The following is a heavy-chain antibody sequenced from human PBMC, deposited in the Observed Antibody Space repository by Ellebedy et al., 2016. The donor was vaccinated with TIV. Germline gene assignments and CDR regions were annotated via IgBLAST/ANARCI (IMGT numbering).Heavy chain of an antibody. Sequence: AASVKVSCKVSGYTLTELSMHWVRQAPGKGLEWMGNFDPEDGEPVYAQNFQGRVTMTTDTTTSIAYMELRSLRSDDTAVYYCASGSMVRGVIDYYYGMDVWGQGTTVTVSS. CDR3: ASGSMVRGVIDYYYGMDV. V-gene: IGHV1-24*01. CDR1: GYTLTELS. CDR2: FDPEDGEP. D-gene: IGHD3-10*01. J-gene: IGHJ6*02.